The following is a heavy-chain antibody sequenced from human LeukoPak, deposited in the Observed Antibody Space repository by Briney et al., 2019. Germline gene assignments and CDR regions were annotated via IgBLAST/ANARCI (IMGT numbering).Heavy chain of an antibody. Sequence: SETLSLTCTVSGGSISSYYWSWIRQPAGKGLEWIGYIYYSGSTNYNPSLKSRVTISVDTSKNQFSLKLSSVTAADTAMYYCARADSSSLPSDYWGQGTLVTVSS. J-gene: IGHJ4*02. CDR1: GGSISSYY. CDR3: ARADSSSLPSDY. D-gene: IGHD6-6*01. V-gene: IGHV4-59*01. CDR2: IYYSGST.